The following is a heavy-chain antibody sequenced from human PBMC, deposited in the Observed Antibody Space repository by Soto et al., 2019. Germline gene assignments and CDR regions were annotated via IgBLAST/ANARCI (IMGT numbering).Heavy chain of an antibody. CDR2: IYYNGNT. CDR1: GGSISSGGYY. V-gene: IGHV4-61*03. CDR3: AREGNLGRWIQPLDS. J-gene: IGHJ4*02. Sequence: SETLSLTCAVSGGSISSGGYYWSWIRQHPGKGLEWIGYIYYNGNTKYSPSLKSRVTMSVDTSKNHFSLKLISVTTADTAVYFCAREGNLGRWIQPLDSWGQGTLVTVSS. D-gene: IGHD2-2*03.